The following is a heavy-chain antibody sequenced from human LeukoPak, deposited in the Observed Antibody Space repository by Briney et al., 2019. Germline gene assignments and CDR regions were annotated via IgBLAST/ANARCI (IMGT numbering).Heavy chain of an antibody. Sequence: SQALSLTCTVSGGSISSGGYYWSWIRQPPGKGLEWIGYIYHSGSTYYNPSLKSRVTISVDRSKNQFSLKLTSVTAADTAVYYCAREQWLVPHYFDYWGQGTLVTVSS. J-gene: IGHJ4*02. CDR2: IYHSGST. CDR1: GGSISSGGYY. D-gene: IGHD6-19*01. V-gene: IGHV4-30-2*01. CDR3: AREQWLVPHYFDY.